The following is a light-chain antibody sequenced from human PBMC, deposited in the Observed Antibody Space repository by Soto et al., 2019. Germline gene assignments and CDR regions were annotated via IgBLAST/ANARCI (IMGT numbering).Light chain of an antibody. J-gene: IGKJ1*01. V-gene: IGKV3-15*01. CDR1: QSVSSN. Sequence: EIVMTQSPATLSVSPGERATLSCRASQSVSSNLAWYQQKPGQAPRLIIYGASTRATGIPARFSGSGSGTEFTLTISSLQSEDLAVYYCQQYNNWPWTFGQGTKVEI. CDR2: GAS. CDR3: QQYNNWPWT.